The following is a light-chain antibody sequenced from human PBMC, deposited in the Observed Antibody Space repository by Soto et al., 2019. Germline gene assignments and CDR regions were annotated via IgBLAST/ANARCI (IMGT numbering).Light chain of an antibody. CDR1: QGINSW. CDR2: TAS. CDR3: QQASSFPLT. J-gene: IGKJ4*01. Sequence: DIQMTQSPSSVSASVGDRVTISCRASQGINSWLAWYQQKPGKAPELLIYTASNLESGVPSRFSGSESGTDFTLTISSLQPEDFATYYCQQASSFPLTFGGGTTVEIK. V-gene: IGKV1D-12*01.